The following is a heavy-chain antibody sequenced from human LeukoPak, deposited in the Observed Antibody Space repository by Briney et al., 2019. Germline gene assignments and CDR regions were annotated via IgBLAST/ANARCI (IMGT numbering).Heavy chain of an antibody. CDR3: ARASAVAGTRDY. Sequence: GGSLSLSCAASGFTFSSYWMSWVRPAPGRGLEWVANIKSDGSDKNYVDSVKGRFTISRDNAKNSLYLQMNSLRAEDTAIYYCARASAVAGTRDYWGQGTLVTVSS. J-gene: IGHJ4*02. CDR2: IKSDGSDK. D-gene: IGHD6-19*01. CDR1: GFTFSSYW. V-gene: IGHV3-7*01.